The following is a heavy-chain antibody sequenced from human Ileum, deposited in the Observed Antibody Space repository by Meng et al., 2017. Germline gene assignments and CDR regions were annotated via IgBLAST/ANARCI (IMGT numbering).Heavy chain of an antibody. V-gene: IGHV4-31*01. CDR1: GVSISSNVNY. Sequence: QVQLRESGPGPVRPSQTLSLTCIVSGVSISSNVNYWSWIRQHPGKGLEWLGYMYYSGSTYYNPSINTPITISLDTSKNQFSLRLDSVTAADTAVYFCARNDLAFWYFDLWGRGTLVTVSS. CDR3: ARNDLAFWYFDL. D-gene: IGHD3-3*01. J-gene: IGHJ2*01. CDR2: MYYSGST.